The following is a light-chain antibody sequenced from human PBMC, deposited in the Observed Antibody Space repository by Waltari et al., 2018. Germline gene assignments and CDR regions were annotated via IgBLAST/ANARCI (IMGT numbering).Light chain of an antibody. V-gene: IGLV1-44*01. CDR3: AAWDDSLSGVV. J-gene: IGLJ2*01. CDR2: SNY. Sequence: QSVLTQPPSASGTPGQGVIISCSGSNSNIGSNTVHWYQQLPGTAPKLVIYSNYQRPSGVPARFSGSKSVTSASLAISGLQSEDEADYYCAAWDDSLSGVVFGGGTKLTVL. CDR1: NSNIGSNT.